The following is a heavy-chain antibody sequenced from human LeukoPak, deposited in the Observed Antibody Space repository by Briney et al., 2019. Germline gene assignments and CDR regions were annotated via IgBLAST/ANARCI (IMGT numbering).Heavy chain of an antibody. CDR3: ARLEGANSYYYYYMDV. V-gene: IGHV3-21*01. D-gene: IGHD1-26*01. J-gene: IGHJ6*03. CDR1: GFTFSSYS. CDR2: ISSSSSYI. Sequence: GGSLRLSCAASGFTFSSYSMNWVRQAPGKGREWVSSISSSSSYIYYADSVKGRFTISRDNAKNSLYLQMNSLRAEDTAVYYCARLEGANSYYYYYMDVWGKGTTVTVSS.